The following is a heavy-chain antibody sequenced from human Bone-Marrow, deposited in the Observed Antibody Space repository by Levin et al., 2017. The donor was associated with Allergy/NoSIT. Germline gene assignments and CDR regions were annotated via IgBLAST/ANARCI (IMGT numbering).Heavy chain of an antibody. Sequence: GESLKISCAASGFTFSKFGMHWVRQAPGKGLEWVAIVWYDGNNKYYADSVKGRFTISRDNSKNTVYLQMNSLRTEDTAVYYCAKRNSAYDFDVWGQGTMVTVSS. J-gene: IGHJ3*01. CDR1: GFTFSKFG. CDR3: AKRNSAYDFDV. CDR2: VWYDGNNK. V-gene: IGHV3-30*02. D-gene: IGHD1-26*01.